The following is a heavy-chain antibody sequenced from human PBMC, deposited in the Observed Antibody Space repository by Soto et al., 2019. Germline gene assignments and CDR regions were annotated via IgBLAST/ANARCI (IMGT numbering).Heavy chain of an antibody. J-gene: IGHJ6*02. CDR1: GYSFTSYW. D-gene: IGHD2-15*01. V-gene: IGHV5-51*01. Sequence: GESLKISCKGSGYSFTSYWIGWVRQMPGKGLEWMGIIYPGDSDTRYSPSFQGQVTISADKSISTAYLQWSSLKASDTAMYYCARQFNQRGYCSGGSCYFAPYYYYGMDVWGQGTKVTVSS. CDR2: IYPGDSDT. CDR3: ARQFNQRGYCSGGSCYFAPYYYYGMDV.